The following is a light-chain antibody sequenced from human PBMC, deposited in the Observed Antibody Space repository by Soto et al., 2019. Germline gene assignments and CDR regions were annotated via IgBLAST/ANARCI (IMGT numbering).Light chain of an antibody. J-gene: IGLJ1*01. CDR3: CLYGVGHIPYV. CDR2: EAT. V-gene: IGLV2-8*01. CDR1: SSDVGNYNY. Sequence: QSVLTQPPSASGSPGQSVTISCAGTSSDVGNYNYVSWYQQHPGKAPKLIIYEATKRPSGVPDRFSGSKSGNAASLTVSGLQSEDEADYYCCLYGVGHIPYVFGTGTKVTVL.